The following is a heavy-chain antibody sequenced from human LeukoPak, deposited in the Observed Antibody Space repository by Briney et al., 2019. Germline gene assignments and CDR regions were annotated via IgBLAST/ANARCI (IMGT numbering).Heavy chain of an antibody. CDR1: GGSFSGYY. Sequence: SETLSLTCAVYGGSFSGYYWSWIRQPPGKGLEWIGEINHSGSTNYNPSLKSRVTISVDTSKNQFSLKLSSVTAADTAVYYCARVLSPIVVVPDAMVWFDPWGPGTLVTVSS. J-gene: IGHJ5*02. CDR3: ARVLSPIVVVPDAMVWFDP. V-gene: IGHV4-34*01. CDR2: INHSGST. D-gene: IGHD2-2*01.